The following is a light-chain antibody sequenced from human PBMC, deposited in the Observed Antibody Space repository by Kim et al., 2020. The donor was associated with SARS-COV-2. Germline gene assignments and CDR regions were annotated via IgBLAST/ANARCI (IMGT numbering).Light chain of an antibody. Sequence: SVGYRVTITCRASERVDTYVNWYQQKPGKAPNLLIYRASYWQSGVPSRFSGSGSGTEFTLTISSLQPEDYATYFCQQTYSSLTVTFGQGTRLEIK. V-gene: IGKV1-39*01. J-gene: IGKJ5*01. CDR1: ERVDTY. CDR2: RAS. CDR3: QQTYSSLTVT.